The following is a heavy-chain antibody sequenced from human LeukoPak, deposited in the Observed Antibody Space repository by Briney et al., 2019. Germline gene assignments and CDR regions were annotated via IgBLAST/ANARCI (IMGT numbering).Heavy chain of an antibody. J-gene: IGHJ4*02. CDR2: MSRSSNYI. CDR1: GFTFSSYS. Sequence: GGSLRLSCAASGFTFSSYSMNWVRQAPGTGLEWVSSMSRSSNYIYYADSVKGRFTISRDNAKNTLYLQMNSLRAEDTAVYYCAKSRPRLLLGFDYWGQGTLVTVSS. CDR3: AKSRPRLLLGFDY. D-gene: IGHD2-15*01. V-gene: IGHV3-21*04.